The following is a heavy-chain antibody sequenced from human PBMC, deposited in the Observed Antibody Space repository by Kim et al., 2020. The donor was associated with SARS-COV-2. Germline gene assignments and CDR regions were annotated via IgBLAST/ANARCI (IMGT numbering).Heavy chain of an antibody. V-gene: IGHV4-34*01. CDR2: INHSGST. J-gene: IGHJ4*02. CDR1: GGSFSGYY. D-gene: IGHD3-10*01. Sequence: SETLSLTCAVYGGSFSGYYWSWIRQPPGKGLEWIGEINHSGSTNYNPSLKSRVTISVDTSKNQFSLKLSSVTAADTAVYYCARGIPRRITMVRGVGGFDYWGQGTPVTVSS. CDR3: ARGIPRRITMVRGVGGFDY.